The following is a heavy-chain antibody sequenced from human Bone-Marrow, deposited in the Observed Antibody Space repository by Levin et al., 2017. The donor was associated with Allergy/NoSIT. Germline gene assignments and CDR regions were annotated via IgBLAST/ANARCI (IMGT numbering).Heavy chain of an antibody. CDR3: AIREAVPGTPYDY. V-gene: IGHV4-59*01. CDR2: IYFSGST. Sequence: PSQTLSLTCTVAGAPFTGFYWTWIRQSPGKGLEWIGHIYFSGSTDYHPSLGSRVTISSDSSKNQFSLKLTSVTAADTAVYYCAIREAVPGTPYDYWGQGTLVTVAS. CDR1: GAPFTGFY. J-gene: IGHJ4*02. D-gene: IGHD6-19*01.